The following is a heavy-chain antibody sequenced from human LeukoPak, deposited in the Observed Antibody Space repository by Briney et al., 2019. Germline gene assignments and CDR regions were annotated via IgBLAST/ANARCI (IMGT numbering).Heavy chain of an antibody. CDR1: GFTFSSYA. J-gene: IGHJ4*02. Sequence: PGGSLRLSCAASGFTFSSYAMSWVRQAPGKGLEWVSAISGSGGSTYYADSVKGRFTISRDNSKNTLYLQMNSLRAEDTAVYYCAKFSQGYPRGGQGIDYWGQGTLVTVSS. CDR2: ISGSGGST. D-gene: IGHD5-12*01. CDR3: AKFSQGYPRGGQGIDY. V-gene: IGHV3-23*01.